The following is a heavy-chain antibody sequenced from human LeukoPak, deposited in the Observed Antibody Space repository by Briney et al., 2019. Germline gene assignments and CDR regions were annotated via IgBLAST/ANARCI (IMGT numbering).Heavy chain of an antibody. V-gene: IGHV3-21*01. CDR2: ISTSSSYI. CDR3: ARVSGTFGEVY. D-gene: IGHD3-10*01. Sequence: GGSLRLSYAASGFTFSSYSMNWVRQAPGKGLEWVSSISTSSSYIYYADSVKGRFTTSRDNAKNSLYLQMNSLRAEDTAVYYCARVSGTFGEVYWGQGTLVTVSS. CDR1: GFTFSSYS. J-gene: IGHJ4*02.